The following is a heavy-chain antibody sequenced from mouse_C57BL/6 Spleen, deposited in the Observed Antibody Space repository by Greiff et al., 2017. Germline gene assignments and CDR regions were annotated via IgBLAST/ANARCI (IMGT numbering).Heavy chain of an antibody. J-gene: IGHJ3*01. Sequence: EVKLVESGGGLVQSGRSLRLSCATSGFTFSAFYMEWVRQAPGKGLEWIAASRNKANDYTTEYSASVKGRFIVSRDTSQSILYLQMNALSAEDTAIYYCARDDDYGTGFAYWGQGTLVTVSA. CDR1: GFTFSAFY. CDR2: SRNKANDYTT. V-gene: IGHV7-1*01. D-gene: IGHD2-4*01. CDR3: ARDDDYGTGFAY.